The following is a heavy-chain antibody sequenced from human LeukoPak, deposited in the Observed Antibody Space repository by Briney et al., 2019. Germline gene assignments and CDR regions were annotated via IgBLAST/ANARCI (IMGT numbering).Heavy chain of an antibody. J-gene: IGHJ4*02. CDR2: IRYDGSNK. CDR3: AKARDGYNVFDY. V-gene: IGHV3-30*02. CDR1: GFSFSYYG. Sequence: GGSLRLSCAASGFSFSYYGMHWVRQVPGKGLEWVAFIRYDGSNKYYEDSVMGRFTISRDNSKNTLYLQMNSLRAEDTAVYYCAKARDGYNVFDYWGQGALVTVSS. D-gene: IGHD5-24*01.